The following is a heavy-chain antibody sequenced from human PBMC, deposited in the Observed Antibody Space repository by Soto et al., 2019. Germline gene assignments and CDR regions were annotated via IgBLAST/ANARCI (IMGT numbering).Heavy chain of an antibody. J-gene: IGHJ5*02. CDR1: GGTVASSHW. Sequence: QVQLQESGPRLVKPSESLSLTCGVSGGTVASSHWWSWVRQSPGRGLEWIGNVYHTGDTNFNPSLQSRVTFSVDKSNNQFSLRLTSVPAADTAVYFCAREIVTAGGNNYFDPWGPGTLVTVSS. V-gene: IGHV4-4*02. D-gene: IGHD2-21*02. CDR2: VYHTGDT. CDR3: AREIVTAGGNNYFDP.